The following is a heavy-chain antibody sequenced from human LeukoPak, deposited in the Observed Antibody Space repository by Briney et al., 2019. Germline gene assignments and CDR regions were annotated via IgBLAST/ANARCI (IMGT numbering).Heavy chain of an antibody. V-gene: IGHV1-2*06. J-gene: IGHJ6*03. CDR1: GGTFSSYA. D-gene: IGHD3-3*01. Sequence: GASVKVSCKASGGTFSSYAISWVRQAPGQGLEWMGRINPNSGGTNYAQKFQGRVTMTRDTSISTAYMELSRLRSDDTAVYYCARDAVRHDFSPHYYYYYMDVWGKGTTVTVSS. CDR2: INPNSGGT. CDR3: ARDAVRHDFSPHYYYYYMDV.